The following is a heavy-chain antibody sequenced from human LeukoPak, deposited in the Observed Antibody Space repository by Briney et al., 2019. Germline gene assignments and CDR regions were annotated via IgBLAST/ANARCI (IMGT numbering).Heavy chain of an antibody. CDR2: IYIGGNT. Sequence: GGSLRLSCAASGFTVSSSYVSWVRQAPGKGLEWVSVIYIGGNTYYADSVKGRFTISRDNSKKILFLQMNSLRAEDTAIYYCAKDGYNWIPLDHWGQGTLVTVSS. CDR3: AKDGYNWIPLDH. CDR1: GFTVSSSY. J-gene: IGHJ4*02. D-gene: IGHD1-20*01. V-gene: IGHV3-53*01.